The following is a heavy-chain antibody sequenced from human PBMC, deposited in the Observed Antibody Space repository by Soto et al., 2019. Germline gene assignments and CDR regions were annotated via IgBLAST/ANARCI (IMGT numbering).Heavy chain of an antibody. CDR2: ISGYNGNT. Sequence: QVQLVQSGAEAKKPGASVKVSCKASGYTFTSYGISWVRQAPGQGLEWMGWISGYNGNTNYAQKLQGRVTMTTDTSTSTAYMELRSLRSDDTAVYYCARDGYCISTSCRHYDYYGMDVWGQGTTVTVSS. CDR1: GYTFTSYG. V-gene: IGHV1-18*01. CDR3: ARDGYCISTSCRHYDYYGMDV. D-gene: IGHD2-2*03. J-gene: IGHJ6*02.